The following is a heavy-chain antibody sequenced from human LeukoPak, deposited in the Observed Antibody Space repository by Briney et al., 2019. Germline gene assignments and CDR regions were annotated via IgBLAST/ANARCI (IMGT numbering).Heavy chain of an antibody. V-gene: IGHV4-38-2*02. CDR3: ARDGRYYYDRGWFDP. CDR1: GYSISSGYY. CDR2: IYHSGST. J-gene: IGHJ5*02. Sequence: PSETLSLTCTVSGYSISSGYYWGWIRRPPGKGLEWIGSIYHSGSTYYNPSLKSRVTISVDTSKNQFSLKLSSVTAADTAVYYCARDGRYYYDRGWFDPWGQGTLVTVSS. D-gene: IGHD3-22*01.